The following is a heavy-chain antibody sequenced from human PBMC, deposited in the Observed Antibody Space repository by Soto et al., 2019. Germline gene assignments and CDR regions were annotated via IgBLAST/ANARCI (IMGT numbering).Heavy chain of an antibody. CDR1: GYTFTSYG. CDR3: VRGSVPTRALEPTYYFDY. CDR2: ISAYNGNT. V-gene: IGHV1-18*01. J-gene: IGHJ4*02. Sequence: QVQLVQSGAEVKKPGASVKVSCKASGYTFTSYGISWVRQATGQGLEWMGWISAYNGNTNYAQKLQGRVTMTTDTSTSTAYMELRSLRSDDTAVYYGVRGSVPTRALEPTYYFDYWGQGTLVPFSS. D-gene: IGHD2-2*01.